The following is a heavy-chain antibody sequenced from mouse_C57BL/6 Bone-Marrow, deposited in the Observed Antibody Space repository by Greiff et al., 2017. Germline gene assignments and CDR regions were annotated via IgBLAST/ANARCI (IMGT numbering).Heavy chain of an antibody. CDR3: ARRGTVVARYAMDY. Sequence: DVKLVESGGGLVQPGGSLKLSCAASGFTFSDYYMYWVRQTPEKRLEWVAYISNGGGSTYYPDTVKGRFTISRANASNTLYLQLRRLKSEDTAMYYCARRGTVVARYAMDYWGQGTSVTVSS. D-gene: IGHD1-1*01. CDR2: ISNGGGST. V-gene: IGHV5-12*01. CDR1: GFTFSDYY. J-gene: IGHJ4*01.